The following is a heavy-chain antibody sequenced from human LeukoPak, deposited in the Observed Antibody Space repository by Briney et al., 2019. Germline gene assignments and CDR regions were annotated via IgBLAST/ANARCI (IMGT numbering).Heavy chain of an antibody. Sequence: SETLSLTCGVSGESLSGYYWNWIRQPPGKGLEWSGEINHSGSTNYNPSLKSRVTISVDTSKNQFSLKLSSVTAADTAVYYCARVLPITIFGVVIIRGWFDPWGQGTLVTVSS. CDR1: GESLSGYY. V-gene: IGHV4-34*01. CDR3: ARVLPITIFGVVIIRGWFDP. CDR2: INHSGST. J-gene: IGHJ5*02. D-gene: IGHD3-3*01.